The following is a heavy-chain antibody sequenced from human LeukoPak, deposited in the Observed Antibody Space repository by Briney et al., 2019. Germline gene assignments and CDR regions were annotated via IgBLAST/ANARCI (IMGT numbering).Heavy chain of an antibody. D-gene: IGHD4-23*01. V-gene: IGHV5-51*01. Sequence: GESLKISCKGSGYSFTSYWIGWVRQMPGKGLEWMGIIYPGDSDTRYSPSSQGQVTISADKSISTAYLQWSSLKASDTAMYYCARTPSAFGGNPGGNWFDPWGQGTLVTVSS. CDR2: IYPGDSDT. CDR3: ARTPSAFGGNPGGNWFDP. CDR1: GYSFTSYW. J-gene: IGHJ5*02.